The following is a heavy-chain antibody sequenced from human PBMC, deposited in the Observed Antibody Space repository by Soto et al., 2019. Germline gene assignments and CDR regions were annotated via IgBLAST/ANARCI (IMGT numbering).Heavy chain of an antibody. CDR3: ARDIAVVPAAMSGFRWFDP. CDR1: GYTFTSYG. D-gene: IGHD2-2*01. CDR2: ISAYNGNT. V-gene: IGHV1-18*01. J-gene: IGHJ5*02. Sequence: GASVKVSCKASGYTFTSYGISWVRQAPGQGLEWMGWISAYNGNTNYAQKLQGRVTMTTDTSTSTAYMELRSLRSDDTAVYYCARDIAVVPAAMSGFRWFDPWGQGTLVTVSS.